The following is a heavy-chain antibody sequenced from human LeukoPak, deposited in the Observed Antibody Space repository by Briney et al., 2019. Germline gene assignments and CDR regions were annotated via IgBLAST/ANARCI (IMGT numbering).Heavy chain of an antibody. D-gene: IGHD3-3*01. Sequence: GGSLRLSCAASGFTFSSYWMSWVRQAPGKGLEWVANIKQDGSEKYYVDSVKGRFTISRDNAKNSLYLQMNSLRAEDTAVYYCARDTEEWSNNFDIWGQGTMVTVSS. CDR2: IKQDGSEK. V-gene: IGHV3-7*01. CDR1: GFTFSSYW. CDR3: ARDTEEWSNNFDI. J-gene: IGHJ3*02.